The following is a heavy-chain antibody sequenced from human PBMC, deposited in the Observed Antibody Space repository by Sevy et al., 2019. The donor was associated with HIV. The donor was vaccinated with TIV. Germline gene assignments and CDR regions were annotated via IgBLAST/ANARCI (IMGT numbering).Heavy chain of an antibody. CDR1: GFTFSSYW. CDR3: VRGGGMVVGVAATDYYGMDV. V-gene: IGHV3-74*01. Sequence: GGSLRLSCAASGFTFSSYWMHWVRQAPGKGLVWVSRINSDGSSTSYADSVKGRFTISRDNAKNTLYLQMTSLRAEDTAVYYCVRGGGMVVGVAATDYYGMDVWGQGTTVTVSS. D-gene: IGHD2-15*01. CDR2: INSDGSST. J-gene: IGHJ6*02.